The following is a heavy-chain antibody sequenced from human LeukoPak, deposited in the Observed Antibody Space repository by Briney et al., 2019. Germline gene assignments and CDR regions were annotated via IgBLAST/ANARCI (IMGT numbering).Heavy chain of an antibody. CDR2: IIPIFGTE. V-gene: IGHV1-69*05. J-gene: IGHJ3*02. CDR3: AREHYYDSSGYYWGAFDI. CDR1: GGTFSSYA. D-gene: IGHD3-22*01. Sequence: SVKVSCKASGGTFSSYAISWVRQAPGQGREWMGRIIPIFGTENYAQKFQGRVTITTDESTSTAYMELSSLRSEDTAVYYCAREHYYDSSGYYWGAFDIWGQGTMVTVSS.